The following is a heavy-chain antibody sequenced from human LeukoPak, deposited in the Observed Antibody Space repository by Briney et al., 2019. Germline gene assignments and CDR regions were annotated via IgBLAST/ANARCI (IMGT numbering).Heavy chain of an antibody. Sequence: ASVKVSCKASGYTFTGYGISWVRQAPGQGLEWMGWISAYNGNTNYAQKLQGRVTMTTDTSTSTAYVELRSLRSDDTAVYYCARDRSPDFWSGDYRDAFDIWGQGTMVTVSS. D-gene: IGHD3-3*01. CDR2: ISAYNGNT. CDR1: GYTFTGYG. J-gene: IGHJ3*02. CDR3: ARDRSPDFWSGDYRDAFDI. V-gene: IGHV1-18*01.